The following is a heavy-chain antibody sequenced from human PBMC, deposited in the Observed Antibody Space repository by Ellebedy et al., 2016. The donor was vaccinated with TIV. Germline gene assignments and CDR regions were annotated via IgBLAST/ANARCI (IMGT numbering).Heavy chain of an antibody. CDR3: ADGDSDQELDY. CDR2: IYYSGNT. V-gene: IGHV4-31*03. D-gene: IGHD5-24*01. CDR1: GDSITSGGYY. J-gene: IGHJ4*02. Sequence: SETLSLTCTVSGDSITSGGYYCSWIRQLPGKGLEWIGSIYYSGNTYYNPSLKSRLTISLHTSNNQFSLRLSSVTAADTAVYYCADGDSDQELDYWGQGTLVTVSS.